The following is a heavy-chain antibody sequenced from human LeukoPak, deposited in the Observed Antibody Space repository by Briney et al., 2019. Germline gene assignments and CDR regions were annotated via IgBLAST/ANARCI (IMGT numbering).Heavy chain of an antibody. V-gene: IGHV3-66*01. D-gene: IGHD3-22*01. Sequence: GGSLRLSCAASGFTFSSYWMTWVRQAPGKGLEWVSVIYFGGKTYYADSVKGRFIISRDDSRHTLYLQMNNVRAEDTAVYYCGSNDYYDSSGYYSERSFGLWGQGTVVIVSS. CDR3: GSNDYYDSSGYYSERSFGL. CDR1: GFTFSSYW. J-gene: IGHJ3*01. CDR2: IYFGGKT.